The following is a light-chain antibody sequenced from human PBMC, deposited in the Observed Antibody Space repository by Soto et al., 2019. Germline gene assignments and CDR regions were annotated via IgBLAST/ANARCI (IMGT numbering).Light chain of an antibody. CDR1: SSDIGTYNY. Sequence: SALTQPASVSDSPGQSITISCTGTSSDIGTYNYVSWYQQHPGRAPKLMIYDVINRPSGVSNRFSGSKSGNTASLTISGLQAEDEADYYCSSYSDTSTFVVFGGGTKVTVL. CDR2: DVI. V-gene: IGLV2-14*03. CDR3: SSYSDTSTFVV. J-gene: IGLJ2*01.